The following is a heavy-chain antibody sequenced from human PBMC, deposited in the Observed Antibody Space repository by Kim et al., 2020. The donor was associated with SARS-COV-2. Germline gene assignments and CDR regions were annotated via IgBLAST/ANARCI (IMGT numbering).Heavy chain of an antibody. J-gene: IGHJ3*02. V-gene: IGHV3-73*01. Sequence: GGSLRLSCAASGFIFSGSAMHWVRQASGKGLEWVGRIRSKANSYATAYAASGKVRFTISSDDSKTTAYLQMNSLKTEDTAVYYCTRFPVTTLAFWDAFA. CDR2: IRSKANSYAT. CDR1: GFIFSGSA. D-gene: IGHD4-4*01. CDR3: TRFPVTTLAFWDAFA.